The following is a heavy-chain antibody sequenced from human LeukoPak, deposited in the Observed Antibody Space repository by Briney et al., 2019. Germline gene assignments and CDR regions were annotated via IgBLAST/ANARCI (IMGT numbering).Heavy chain of an antibody. D-gene: IGHD1-26*01. V-gene: IGHV4-30-4*01. J-gene: IGHJ3*02. CDR2: IYYSGST. Sequence: SETLPLTCTVSGGSISSGDYYWSWIRQPPGKGLEWIGNIYYSGSTYYNPSLKSRVTISVDTSKNQFSLKLSSVTAADTAVYYCARTILRFTGEFDIWGQGTMVTVSS. CDR1: GGSISSGDYY. CDR3: ARTILRFTGEFDI.